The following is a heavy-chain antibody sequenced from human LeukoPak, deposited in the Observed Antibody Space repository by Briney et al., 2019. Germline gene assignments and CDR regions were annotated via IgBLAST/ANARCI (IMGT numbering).Heavy chain of an antibody. CDR2: IYYTGST. CDR1: GGSFSSSSYY. J-gene: IGHJ4*02. Sequence: PSETVSLTCTVSGGSFSSSSYYWGWVRQPPGKGLEWIGSIYYTGSTQYNPSLKSRITISVDTSKNQFSLRLSSVTAADTAVYYCARDLRGRTRAVAGNFDYWGQGTLVTVSS. V-gene: IGHV4-39*07. D-gene: IGHD6-19*01. CDR3: ARDLRGRTRAVAGNFDY.